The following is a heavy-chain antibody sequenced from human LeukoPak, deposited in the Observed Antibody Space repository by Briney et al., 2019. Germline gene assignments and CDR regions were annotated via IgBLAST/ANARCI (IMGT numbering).Heavy chain of an antibody. V-gene: IGHV1-2*02. Sequence: ASVKVSCKASGYTFTGYYMHWVRQAPGQGLEGMGWINPNSGGTNYAQKFQGRVTMTRDTSISTAYMGLSRLRSDDTAVYYCARVAFLPDAFDIWGQGTLVTVSS. J-gene: IGHJ4*02. CDR3: ARVAFLPDAFDI. CDR2: INPNSGGT. CDR1: GYTFTGYY. D-gene: IGHD3-16*01.